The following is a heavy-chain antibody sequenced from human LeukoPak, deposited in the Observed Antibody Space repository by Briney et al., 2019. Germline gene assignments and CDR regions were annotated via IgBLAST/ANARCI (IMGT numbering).Heavy chain of an antibody. CDR3: ARARGSGSYYLSDY. Sequence: GGSLRLSCAASGFTFSSYAMHWVRQAPGKGLEWVAVISYDGSNKYYADSVKGRFTISRDNSKNTLYLQMNSLRAEDTAVYYCARARGSGSYYLSDYWGQGTLVTVSS. CDR2: ISYDGSNK. CDR1: GFTFSSYA. D-gene: IGHD3-10*01. J-gene: IGHJ4*02. V-gene: IGHV3-30*04.